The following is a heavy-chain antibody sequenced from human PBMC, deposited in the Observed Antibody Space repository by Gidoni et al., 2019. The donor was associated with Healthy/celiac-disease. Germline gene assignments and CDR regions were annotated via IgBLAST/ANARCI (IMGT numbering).Heavy chain of an antibody. CDR1: GFTFSSYG. Sequence: QVQLVESGGGVVQPGRSLRLSCAASGFTFSSYGMPWVRQAPGEGLEWVAVIWYDGSNKYYADSVKGRFTISRDNSKNTLYLQMNSLRAEDTAVYYCARDHPLGARPRFDYWGQGTLVTVSS. J-gene: IGHJ4*02. V-gene: IGHV3-33*01. CDR2: IWYDGSNK. CDR3: ARDHPLGARPRFDY. D-gene: IGHD6-6*01.